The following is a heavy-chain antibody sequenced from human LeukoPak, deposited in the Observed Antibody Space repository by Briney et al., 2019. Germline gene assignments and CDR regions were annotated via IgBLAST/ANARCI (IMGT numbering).Heavy chain of an antibody. CDR1: GFTFSRYA. J-gene: IGHJ4*02. D-gene: IGHD3-9*01. Sequence: GGSLRLSCAASGFTFSRYAMSWVRQAPGKGLEWVSVIYSGGSTYYADSVKGRFTISRDNSKNTLYLQMNSLRVEDTAVYYCALGLVTDYWGQGTLVTVSS. V-gene: IGHV3-66*01. CDR2: IYSGGST. CDR3: ALGLVTDY.